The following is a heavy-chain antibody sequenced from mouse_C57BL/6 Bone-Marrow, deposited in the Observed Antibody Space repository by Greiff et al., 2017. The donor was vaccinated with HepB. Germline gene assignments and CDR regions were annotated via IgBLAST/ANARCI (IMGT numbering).Heavy chain of an antibody. CDR2: IDPEDGET. CDR1: GFNIKDYY. J-gene: IGHJ3*01. CDR3: VKALYGGPFAY. D-gene: IGHD1-1*01. V-gene: IGHV14-2*01. Sequence: VHVKQSGAELVKPGASVKLSCTASGFNIKDYYMHWVKQRTEQGLEWIGRIDPEDGETKYAPKFQGKATITADTSSNTAYLQLSSLTSEDTAVYYCVKALYGGPFAYWGQGTLVTVSA.